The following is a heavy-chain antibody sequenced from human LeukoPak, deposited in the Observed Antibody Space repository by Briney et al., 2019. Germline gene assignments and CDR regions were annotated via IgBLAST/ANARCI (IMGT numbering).Heavy chain of an antibody. V-gene: IGHV3-21*01. Sequence: PGGSLRLSCAGSGFTFSCCSMNWFRQAPGKGLERVSSISSRSTDIFYADSVKGRFTISRDNAKNSLYLQMNSLGAEDTAVYYCARDAQWLVPEGYFYYMDVWGKGTTVTVSS. CDR1: GFTFSCCS. D-gene: IGHD6-19*01. J-gene: IGHJ6*03. CDR2: ISSRSTDI. CDR3: ARDAQWLVPEGYFYYMDV.